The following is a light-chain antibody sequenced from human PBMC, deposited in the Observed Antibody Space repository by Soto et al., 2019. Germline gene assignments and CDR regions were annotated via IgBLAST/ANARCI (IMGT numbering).Light chain of an antibody. Sequence: EIVLTQSPGTLSLSPGERATLSYRASQSVSSSYLAWYQQKPGQAPRLLIYGASSRATGIPDRFSGSGSGTDFTLTISRLEPEDFAVYYCQQDGSSPPLTFGGGTKVEIK. J-gene: IGKJ4*01. V-gene: IGKV3-20*01. CDR2: GAS. CDR3: QQDGSSPPLT. CDR1: QSVSSSY.